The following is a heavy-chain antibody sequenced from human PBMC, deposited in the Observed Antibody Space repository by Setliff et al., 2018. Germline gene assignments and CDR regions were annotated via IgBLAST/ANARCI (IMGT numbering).Heavy chain of an antibody. CDR2: IHYSGNT. CDR1: GASITDSY. D-gene: IGHD3-10*01. CDR3: ARGGEFYYGSGTIDS. V-gene: IGHV4-59*01. Sequence: SETLSLTCSVSGASITDSYWNWIRQPPGKGLEWVGYIHYSGNTNYNPSLKSRVTISLNTSKNQISLKLSSVTPADTAVYYCARGGEFYYGSGTIDSWGPGTLVTVSS. J-gene: IGHJ4*02.